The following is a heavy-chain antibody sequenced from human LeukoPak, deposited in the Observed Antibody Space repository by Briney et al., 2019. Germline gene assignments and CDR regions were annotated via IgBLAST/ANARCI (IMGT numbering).Heavy chain of an antibody. Sequence: GGSLRLSCAASGFTFSSYGMSWVRQAPGKGLEWVSAIGTAGDTYYPGSVKGRFTISRENAKNSLYLQMNSLRAEDTAVYFCARVGALSSSWLLYWGQGTLVTVSS. CDR2: IGTAGDT. D-gene: IGHD6-13*01. J-gene: IGHJ4*02. CDR3: ARVGALSSSWLLY. CDR1: GFTFSSYG. V-gene: IGHV3-13*01.